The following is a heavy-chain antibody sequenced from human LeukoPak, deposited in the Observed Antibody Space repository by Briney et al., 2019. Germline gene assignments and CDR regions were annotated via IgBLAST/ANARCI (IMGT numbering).Heavy chain of an antibody. D-gene: IGHD5-12*01. CDR1: GFTFSSYV. V-gene: IGHV3-30*02. CDR2: IRYDGSNK. CDR3: AKGGGYEAQYYYYYLDV. J-gene: IGHJ6*03. Sequence: GGSLRLSCAASGFTFSSYVMYWVRQAPGKGLEWVAFIRYDGSNKYYADSVKGRFTISRDNSKNTLYLQTKSLRAEDTAVYYCAKGGGYEAQYYYYYLDVWGKGTTVTISS.